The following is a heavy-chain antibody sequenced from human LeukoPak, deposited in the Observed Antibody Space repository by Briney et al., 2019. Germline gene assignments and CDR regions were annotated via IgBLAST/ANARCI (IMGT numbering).Heavy chain of an antibody. J-gene: IGHJ4*02. CDR1: GFSISSYY. V-gene: IGHV4-59*01. Sequence: SETLSLTCSASGFSISSYYWNWIRQVPGQGLEWIGYIHYSGSTNHNPSLRSRGTMSVDASRNQFSLKLSSGTAADTAVYFCVRVGGTGHFDDWGQGTLVTVSS. D-gene: IGHD1-1*01. CDR3: VRVGGTGHFDD. CDR2: IHYSGST.